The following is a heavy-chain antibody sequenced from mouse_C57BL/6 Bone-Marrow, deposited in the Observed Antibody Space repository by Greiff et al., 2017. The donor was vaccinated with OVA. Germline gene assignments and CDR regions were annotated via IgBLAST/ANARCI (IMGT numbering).Heavy chain of an antibody. CDR3: ARPDDGYFEVFAY. J-gene: IGHJ3*01. CDR2: INPGGGGT. V-gene: IGHV1-54*01. CDR1: GYAFTNYL. Sequence: QVQLQQSGAELVRPGTSVKVSCKASGYAFTNYLIEWVEQRPGQGLEWIGVINPGGGGTNYNEKFKGKATLTADTSSSTAYMQLSSLTSEDSAVYFCARPDDGYFEVFAYWGQGTLVTVSA. D-gene: IGHD2-3*01.